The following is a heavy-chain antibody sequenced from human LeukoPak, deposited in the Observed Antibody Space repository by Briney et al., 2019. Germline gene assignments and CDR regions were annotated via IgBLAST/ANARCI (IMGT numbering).Heavy chain of an antibody. CDR1: GYIFASYW. J-gene: IGHJ6*02. CDR3: ARRYYDLLTPDYYHMDV. D-gene: IGHD3-9*01. Sequence: GESLKISCKASGYIFASYWITWVRQMPGKGLEWMGRIDPSDSYIKYSPSFQGHVTISADKSISTAYLQWSSLKASDTAMYYCARRYYDLLTPDYYHMDVWGQGTTVTVSS. CDR2: IDPSDSYI. V-gene: IGHV5-10-1*01.